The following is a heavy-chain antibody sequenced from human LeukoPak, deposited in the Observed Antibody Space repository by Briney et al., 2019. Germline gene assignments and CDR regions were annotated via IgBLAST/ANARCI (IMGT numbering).Heavy chain of an antibody. CDR2: INHSGST. D-gene: IGHD2-15*01. Sequence: SETLSLTCAAYGGSFSGYYWSWIRQPPGKGLEWIGEINHSGSTNYNPSLKSRVAISVDTSKNQFSLKLSSVTAADTAVYYCARNRCSGGSCYLRAYYFDYWGQGTLVTVSS. CDR3: ARNRCSGGSCYLRAYYFDY. CDR1: GGSFSGYY. J-gene: IGHJ4*02. V-gene: IGHV4-34*01.